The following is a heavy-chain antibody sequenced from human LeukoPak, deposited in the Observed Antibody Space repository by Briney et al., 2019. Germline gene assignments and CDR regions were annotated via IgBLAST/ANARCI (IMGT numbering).Heavy chain of an antibody. J-gene: IGHJ4*02. D-gene: IGHD3-3*01. CDR3: ARDPWRRLDY. V-gene: IGHV4-59*01. CDR1: GGSINNYY. CDR2: IYYSGST. Sequence: PSETLSLTCTVSGGSINNYYWSWVRQPPGKGLEWIGYIYYSGSTNYNPSLKSRVTISVDTSKNQFSLKLSSVTAADTALYYCARDPWRRLDYWGQGTLVTVSP.